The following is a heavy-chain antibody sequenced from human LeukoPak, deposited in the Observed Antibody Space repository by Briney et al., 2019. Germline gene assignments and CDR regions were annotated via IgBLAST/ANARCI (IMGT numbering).Heavy chain of an antibody. J-gene: IGHJ4*02. CDR1: GLTFSSYC. CDR2: ISPDGNRE. D-gene: IGHD2-15*01. V-gene: IGHV3-7*01. CDR3: ASTFPYCSSGTCAL. Sequence: GGSLRLSCAASGLTFSSYCMTWVRQGPGKGLEWVATISPDGNRENYVDSVKGRFSISRDNAKNSLFLQMRSLRAEDTAMYYCASTFPYCSSGTCALGGQGTLVTVSS.